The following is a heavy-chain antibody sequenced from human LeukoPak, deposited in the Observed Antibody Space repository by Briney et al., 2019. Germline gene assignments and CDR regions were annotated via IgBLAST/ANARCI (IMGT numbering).Heavy chain of an antibody. CDR3: ARLNMVRGVLDWFDP. CDR1: GDSISSHY. V-gene: IGHV4-59*11. D-gene: IGHD3-10*01. J-gene: IGHJ5*02. CDR2: IYDTGIT. Sequence: SETLSLTCTVSGDSISSHYWSWIRQPPGKGLEWIGYIYDTGITNCSPSLKSRVTISVDTSKNQFFLRLNSMTTADTAVYYCARLNMVRGVLDWFDPWGQGTLVTVSS.